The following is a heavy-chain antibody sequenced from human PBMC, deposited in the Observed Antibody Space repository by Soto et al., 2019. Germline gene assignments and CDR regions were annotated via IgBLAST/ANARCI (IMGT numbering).Heavy chain of an antibody. Sequence: GGSLRLSCAASGFTFSSYAMSWVRQAPGKGLEWVPAISGSGGSTYYADSVKGRFTISRDNSKNTLYLQMNSLRAEDTAVYYCAKAGDQNYDFWSGQGPPTDYYYYMDVWGKGTTVTVSS. D-gene: IGHD3-3*01. CDR3: AKAGDQNYDFWSGQGPPTDYYYYMDV. V-gene: IGHV3-23*01. J-gene: IGHJ6*03. CDR1: GFTFSSYA. CDR2: ISGSGGST.